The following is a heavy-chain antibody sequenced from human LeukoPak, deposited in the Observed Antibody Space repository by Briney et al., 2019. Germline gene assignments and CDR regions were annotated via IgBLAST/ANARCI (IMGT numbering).Heavy chain of an antibody. CDR1: GGSINIYY. J-gene: IGHJ6*03. CDR3: ATSTVTTENSYHYIDV. V-gene: IGHV4-4*07. Sequence: SETLSLTCTASGGSINIYYWSWIRQPAGKGLEWIGRLFTSGNTNYNPSLKSRVTLSVDKSKNQFSLKLNSVTAADTAVYYCATSTVTTENSYHYIDVWGKGTTVTVSS. CDR2: LFTSGNT. D-gene: IGHD4-17*01.